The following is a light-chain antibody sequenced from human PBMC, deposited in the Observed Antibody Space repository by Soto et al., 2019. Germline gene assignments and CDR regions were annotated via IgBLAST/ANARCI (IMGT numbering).Light chain of an antibody. CDR3: SSYAGNTNFV. CDR1: SSDVGGYNY. J-gene: IGLJ1*01. Sequence: QSALTQPPSASGSPGQSVTISCTGPSSDVGGYNYVSWYQQCPGKAPKLKIYEVTKRPSGVPDRFSGSKSGNTASLTVSGLQAEDEADYYCSSYAGNTNFVFGTGTTLTVL. V-gene: IGLV2-8*01. CDR2: EVT.